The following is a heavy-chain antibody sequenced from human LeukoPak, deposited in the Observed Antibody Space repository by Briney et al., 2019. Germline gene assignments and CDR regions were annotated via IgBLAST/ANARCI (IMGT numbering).Heavy chain of an antibody. CDR2: ISPSGTDI. Sequence: GGSLRLSCAVSGFTFTDTYMTWIRQAPGKGLESLSYISPSGTDISYADSVKGRFTISRDNSRNTVYLQMNSLRAEDTAVYYCAKDDRWLQFCCWGQGTLVTVSA. D-gene: IGHD5-24*01. CDR1: GFTFTDTY. V-gene: IGHV3-11*01. CDR3: AKDDRWLQFCC. J-gene: IGHJ4*02.